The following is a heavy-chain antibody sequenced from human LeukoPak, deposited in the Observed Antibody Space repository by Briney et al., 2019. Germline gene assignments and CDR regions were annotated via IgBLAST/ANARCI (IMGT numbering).Heavy chain of an antibody. Sequence: GGSLRLSCAASGFTFSDHYMDWVRQAPGKGLEWVGRTRNKVNSHTTEYSASVKGRFTISRDDSTNSVYLQMNSLKTEDTAVYYCVAMLRGVGYWGQGTLVTVSS. V-gene: IGHV3-72*01. CDR1: GFTFSDHY. CDR3: VAMLRGVGY. CDR2: TRNKVNSHTT. D-gene: IGHD3-10*01. J-gene: IGHJ4*02.